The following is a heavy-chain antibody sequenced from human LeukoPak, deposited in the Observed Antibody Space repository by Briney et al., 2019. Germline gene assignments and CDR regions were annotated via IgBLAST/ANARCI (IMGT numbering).Heavy chain of an antibody. D-gene: IGHD4-11*01. V-gene: IGHV3-30*03. J-gene: IGHJ3*02. CDR2: ISYDGSNK. CDR3: AREDYLHAFDI. CDR1: GFTFSSYG. Sequence: GRSLRLSCAASGFTFSSYGMHWVRQAPGKGLEWVAVISYDGSNKYYADSVKGRFTISRDNSKNTLYLQMNSLRAEDTAVYYCAREDYLHAFDIWGQGTMVTVSS.